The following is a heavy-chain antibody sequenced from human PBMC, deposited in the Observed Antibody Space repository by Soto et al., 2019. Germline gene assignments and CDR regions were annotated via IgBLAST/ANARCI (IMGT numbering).Heavy chain of an antibody. V-gene: IGHV4-34*01. CDR2: INHSGST. J-gene: IGHJ6*02. Sequence: SSETLSLTCAVYGGSFSGYYWSWIRQPPGKGLEWIGEINHSGSTNYNPSLKSRVTISVDTSKNQFSLKLSSVTAADTAVYYCARWAVGATSRNYGMDVWGQGTTVTV. CDR1: GGSFSGYY. D-gene: IGHD1-26*01. CDR3: ARWAVGATSRNYGMDV.